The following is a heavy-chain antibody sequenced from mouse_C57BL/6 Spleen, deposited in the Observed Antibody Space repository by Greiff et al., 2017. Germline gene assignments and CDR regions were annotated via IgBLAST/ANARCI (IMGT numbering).Heavy chain of an antibody. V-gene: IGHV1-50*01. D-gene: IGHD1-1*01. J-gene: IGHJ1*03. CDR2: IDPSDSYT. CDR3: VHITTVVATGYFDV. CDR1: GYTFTSYW. Sequence: QVQLQQPGAELVKPGASVKLSCKASGYTFTSYWMQWVKQRPGQGLEWIGEIDPSDSYTNYNQKFKGKATLTVDTSSSTAYMQLSSLTSEDSAVYYCVHITTVVATGYFDVWGTGTTVTVSS.